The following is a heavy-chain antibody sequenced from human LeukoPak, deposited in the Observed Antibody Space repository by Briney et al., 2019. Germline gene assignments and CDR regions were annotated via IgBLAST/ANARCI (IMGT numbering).Heavy chain of an antibody. J-gene: IGHJ4*02. D-gene: IGHD2-2*01. CDR3: AKDVSGGCSSTSCYFDY. CDR1: GFTFSSYA. Sequence: GGSLRLSCAASGFTFSSYAMSWVRQVPGKGLEWVSAISGSGGSTYYADSVKGRFTISRDNSKNTLYLQMNSLRAEDTAVYYCAKDVSGGCSSTSCYFDYWGQGTLVTVSS. V-gene: IGHV3-23*01. CDR2: ISGSGGST.